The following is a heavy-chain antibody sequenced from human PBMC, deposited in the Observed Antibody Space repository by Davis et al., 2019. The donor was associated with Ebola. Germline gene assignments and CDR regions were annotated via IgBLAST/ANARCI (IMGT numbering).Heavy chain of an antibody. D-gene: IGHD1-26*01. V-gene: IGHV4-30-2*01. J-gene: IGHJ5*02. CDR2: IYHSGST. CDR3: ARELQPGRWFDP. CDR1: GGSISSGGYS. Sequence: TLSLTCAVSGGSISSGGYSWSWIRQPPGKGLEWIGYIYHSGSTYYNPSLKSRVTISVDRSKNQFSLKLSSVTAADTAVYYCARELQPGRWFDPWGQGTLVTVSS.